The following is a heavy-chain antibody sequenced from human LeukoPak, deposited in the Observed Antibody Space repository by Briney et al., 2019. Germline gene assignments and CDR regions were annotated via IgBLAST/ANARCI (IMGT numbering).Heavy chain of an antibody. J-gene: IGHJ4*02. CDR1: GYSFTSFW. D-gene: IGHD5-18*01. CDR3: ARLVSSNTADFDY. CDR2: IYPGDSDT. Sequence: GESLKISCKGSGYSFTSFWIAWVRQMPGKGLEWMGIIYPGDSDTIYSPSFQGQVTISADKSIDSAYLQWSSLKASDTAMYYCARLVSSNTADFDYWGQGTLVTVSS. V-gene: IGHV5-51*01.